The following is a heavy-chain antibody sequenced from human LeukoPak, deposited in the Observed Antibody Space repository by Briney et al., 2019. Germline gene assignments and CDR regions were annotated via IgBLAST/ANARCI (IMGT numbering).Heavy chain of an antibody. CDR3: ARDQIGYCSGGSCYGPAVDYYYYMDV. V-gene: IGHV3-21*01. Sequence: PGGSLRLSCAASGFTFSSYSMNWVRQAPGKGLEWVSSISSSSSYIYYADSVKGRFTISRDNAKNSLYLQMNSLRAEDTAVYYCARDQIGYCSGGSCYGPAVDYYYYMDVWAKGTTVTISS. CDR2: ISSSSSYI. CDR1: GFTFSSYS. D-gene: IGHD2-15*01. J-gene: IGHJ6*03.